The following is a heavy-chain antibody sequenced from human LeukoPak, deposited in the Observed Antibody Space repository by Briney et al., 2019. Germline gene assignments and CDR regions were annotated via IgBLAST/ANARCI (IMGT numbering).Heavy chain of an antibody. J-gene: IGHJ4*02. CDR1: GFTFSSYS. Sequence: GGSLRLSCAASGFTFSSYSMNWVRQAPGKGLEWVSSISSSSSYIYYADSVKGRFTISRDNSKNTLYLQMNSLRAEDTAVYYCAKDPTVAGTNYFDYWGQGTLVTVSS. CDR2: ISSSSSYI. V-gene: IGHV3-21*04. D-gene: IGHD6-19*01. CDR3: AKDPTVAGTNYFDY.